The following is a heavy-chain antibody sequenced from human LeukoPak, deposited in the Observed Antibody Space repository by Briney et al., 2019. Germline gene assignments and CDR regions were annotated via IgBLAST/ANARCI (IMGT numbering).Heavy chain of an antibody. CDR2: ISWNSGSI. V-gene: IGHV3-9*01. CDR3: AKGATAVVVGHWYFDL. J-gene: IGHJ2*01. Sequence: GRSLRLSCAASGFTFDDYAMHWVRQAPGKGLEWVSGISWNSGSIGYADSVKGRFTISRDNAKNSLYLQMNSLRREDTALYYCAKGATAVVVGHWYFDLWGRGTLVTVSS. D-gene: IGHD2-21*01. CDR1: GFTFDDYA.